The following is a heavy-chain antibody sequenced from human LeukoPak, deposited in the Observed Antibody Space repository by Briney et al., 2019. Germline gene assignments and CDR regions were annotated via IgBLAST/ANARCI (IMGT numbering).Heavy chain of an antibody. Sequence: ASVKVSCKASGYTFTGYYMHWVRQAPGQGLEWMGWINPNSGGTNYAQKFRGRVTMTRDTSISTAYMELSRLRSDDTAVYYCARGRRIYPPSHDAFDIWGQGTMVTVSS. CDR3: ARGRRIYPPSHDAFDI. J-gene: IGHJ3*02. CDR2: INPNSGGT. D-gene: IGHD2-15*01. V-gene: IGHV1-2*02. CDR1: GYTFTGYY.